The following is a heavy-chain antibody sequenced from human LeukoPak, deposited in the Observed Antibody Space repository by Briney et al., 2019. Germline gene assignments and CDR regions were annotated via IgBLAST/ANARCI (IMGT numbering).Heavy chain of an antibody. CDR3: ARDGWFGELLTQFDY. Sequence: PGGSLRLSCAASGFTFSSYGTHWVRQAPGKGLEWVAVIWYDGSNKCYADAVKRRFAISIDNSENTLYLQMNSLRAEDTAVYYCARDGWFGELLTQFDYWGQGTLVTVSS. CDR1: GFTFSSYG. CDR2: IWYDGSNK. V-gene: IGHV3-33*01. J-gene: IGHJ4*02. D-gene: IGHD3-10*01.